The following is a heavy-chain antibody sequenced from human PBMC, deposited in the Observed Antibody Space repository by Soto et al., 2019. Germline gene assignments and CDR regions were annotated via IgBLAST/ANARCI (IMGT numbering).Heavy chain of an antibody. CDR3: AKYKGKAAQKWDS. Sequence: EVQLVESGGGLVQPGRSLRLSCAASGFNFDGHAMHWVRQAPGKCLEWVSGITYNSNNMGYADSVKGRFTISRDNAKNALFLQMNSLRAENTAVYYCAKYKGKAAQKWDSWGQGILVTVTS. CDR1: GFNFDGHA. D-gene: IGHD6-6*01. CDR2: ITYNSNNM. J-gene: IGHJ4*02. V-gene: IGHV3-9*01.